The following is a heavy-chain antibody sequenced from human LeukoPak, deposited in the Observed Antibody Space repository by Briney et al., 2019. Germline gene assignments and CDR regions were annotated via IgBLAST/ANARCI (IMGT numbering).Heavy chain of an antibody. D-gene: IGHD5-18*01. Sequence: PGGSLRLSCAASGFTFSNYAMSWVRQAPGKGLEWVSTISGSGDSSYYVDSVKGRFTISRDSSKSTLYLRMNSLRAEDTAVYYCAKTKGYSYGYYFDYWGQGTLVTVSS. CDR1: GFTFSNYA. CDR3: AKTKGYSYGYYFDY. V-gene: IGHV3-23*01. J-gene: IGHJ4*02. CDR2: ISGSGDSS.